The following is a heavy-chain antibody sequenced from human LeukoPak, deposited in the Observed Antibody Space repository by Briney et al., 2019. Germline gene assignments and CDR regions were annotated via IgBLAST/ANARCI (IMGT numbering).Heavy chain of an antibody. V-gene: IGHV4-30-2*01. Sequence: PSQTLSLTCTVSGASISSGDYFWTWIRQPPGKGLEWIGYIFDSGRTDFNPSLKSRVTISVDRPKNQFSLRLSSVTVADTAVYYCANADRFCSGSCHVPDAFDFWGQGTMVTVSS. CDR3: ANADRFCSGSCHVPDAFDF. CDR2: IFDSGRT. J-gene: IGHJ3*01. D-gene: IGHD2-15*01. CDR1: GASISSGDYF.